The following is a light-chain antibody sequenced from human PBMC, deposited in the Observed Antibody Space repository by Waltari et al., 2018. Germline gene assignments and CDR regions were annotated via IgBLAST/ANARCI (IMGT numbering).Light chain of an antibody. CDR2: DVS. Sequence: QSALTQPASVSGSPGQSITISCPGTSSDVGGYNYVSWYQQHPGEAPKLMIYDVSNRPSGVSNRFSGSKSANTASLTIAGLQAEDEADYYCSSYTSSSLVFGGGTKLTVL. CDR1: SSDVGGYNY. V-gene: IGLV2-14*03. CDR3: SSYTSSSLV. J-gene: IGLJ2*01.